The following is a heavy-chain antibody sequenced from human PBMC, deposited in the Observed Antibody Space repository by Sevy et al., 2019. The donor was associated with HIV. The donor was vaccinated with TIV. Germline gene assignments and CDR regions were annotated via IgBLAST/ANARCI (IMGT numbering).Heavy chain of an antibody. V-gene: IGHV4-4*07. CDR3: ARGGGYFDDGFDI. CDR1: GGSMSSYY. Sequence: SETLSLTCTVSGGSMSSYYCTWIRQPAGKGLEWIGRIYTSGSTNYNPSLKSRVTMSVDTSKNEFSLKLTSVTAADSAVYYCARGGGYFDDGFDIWGQGTMVTVSS. D-gene: IGHD3-10*01. CDR2: IYTSGST. J-gene: IGHJ3*02.